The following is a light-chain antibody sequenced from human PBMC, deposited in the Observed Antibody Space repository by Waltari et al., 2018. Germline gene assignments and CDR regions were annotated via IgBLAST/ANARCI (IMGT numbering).Light chain of an antibody. Sequence: QTVVTPEPSLTVSPGGTVTPTCASTPAQVISNYYPNWFQQKPGQAPRALIYDTNKKQPWTPARFSGSLLGGKAALTLSGAQPEDEAEYYCVLYRGDAQWVFGGGTKLTVL. V-gene: IGLV7-43*01. CDR3: VLYRGDAQWV. CDR1: PAQVISNYY. J-gene: IGLJ3*02. CDR2: DTN.